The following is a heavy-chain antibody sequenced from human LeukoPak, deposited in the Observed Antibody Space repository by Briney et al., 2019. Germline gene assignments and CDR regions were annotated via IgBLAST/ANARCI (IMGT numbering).Heavy chain of an antibody. CDR1: GFTFSDYY. V-gene: IGHV3-11*06. CDR2: ISSSSSYT. CDR3: ARDFGYCSSTSCYGGWDY. D-gene: IGHD2-2*03. J-gene: IGHJ4*02. Sequence: PGGPLRLSCAASGFTFSDYYMSWIRQAPGKGLEWVSYISSSSSYTNYADSVKGRFTVSRDNAKNSLYLQMNSLRAEDTAVYYCARDFGYCSSTSCYGGWDYWGQGTLVTVSS.